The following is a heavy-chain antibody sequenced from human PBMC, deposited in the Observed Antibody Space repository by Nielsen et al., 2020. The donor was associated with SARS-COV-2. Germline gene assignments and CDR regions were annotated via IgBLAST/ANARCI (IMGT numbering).Heavy chain of an antibody. Sequence: GESLKISCTGSGFTFGDYDMSWFRQAPGKGLEWVSYISSSGSTIYYADSVKGRFTISRDNAKNSLYLQMNSLRAEDTAVYYCAREVGWLQFGWFDPWGQGTLVTVSS. CDR2: ISSSGSTI. CDR3: AREVGWLQFGWFDP. D-gene: IGHD5-24*01. V-gene: IGHV3-11*01. CDR1: GFTFGDYD. J-gene: IGHJ5*02.